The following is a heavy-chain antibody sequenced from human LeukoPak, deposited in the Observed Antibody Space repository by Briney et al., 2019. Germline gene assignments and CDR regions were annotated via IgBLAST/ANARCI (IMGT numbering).Heavy chain of an antibody. Sequence: GGSLRLSCAASGFTFSSYEMNWVRQAPGKGLEWVSCISRSGRTIYYAESVKGGFTISRDNAKNSLYLQMNSLRAEDTAVYYCARVASEIVVVTRRSWGQGTLVTVSS. CDR2: ISRSGRTI. J-gene: IGHJ4*02. V-gene: IGHV3-48*03. D-gene: IGHD3-22*01. CDR1: GFTFSSYE. CDR3: ARVASEIVVVTRRS.